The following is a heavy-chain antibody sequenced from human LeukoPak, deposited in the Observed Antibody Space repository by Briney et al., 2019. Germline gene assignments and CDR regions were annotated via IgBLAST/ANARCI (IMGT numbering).Heavy chain of an antibody. CDR3: ARHVGNSGSGSYLTYFDY. J-gene: IGHJ4*02. CDR1: GGXISSYY. CDR2: IYYSGST. Sequence: SETLSLTCTVSGGXISSYYCSWIRQPPGKGLEWIGNIYYSGSTHYNPSLKSRVTISVDTSKNKFSLKLSSVTAADTAVYYCARHVGNSGSGSYLTYFDYWGQGTLVTVSS. V-gene: IGHV4-59*08. D-gene: IGHD3-10*01.